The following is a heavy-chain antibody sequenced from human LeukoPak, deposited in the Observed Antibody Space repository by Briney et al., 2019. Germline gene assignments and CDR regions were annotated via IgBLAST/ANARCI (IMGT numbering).Heavy chain of an antibody. CDR2: ISSSSITI. V-gene: IGHV3-48*04. Sequence: GGSLRLSCAASGFTFSSYSLNWVRQAPGKGLEGVSFISSSSITIYYADSVKGRFTISRDNAEKSLYLQMTSLRAEDTAVYYCARGRGGSYSAIDYWGQGTLVTVSS. CDR1: GFTFSSYS. CDR3: ARGRGGSYSAIDY. D-gene: IGHD2-15*01. J-gene: IGHJ4*02.